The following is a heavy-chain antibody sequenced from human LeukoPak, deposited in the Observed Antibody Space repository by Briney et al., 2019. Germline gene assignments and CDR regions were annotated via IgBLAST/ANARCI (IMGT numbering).Heavy chain of an antibody. V-gene: IGHV1-8*01. Sequence: GASVKVSCKASGYTFTSYDINWVRQATGQGLEWMGWMNPNSGNTGYAQKFQGRVTMTRNTSISTAYMELSSLRSEDTAVYYCARDHTVTNPYDYWGQGTLVTVSS. CDR1: GYTFTSYD. CDR2: MNPNSGNT. CDR3: ARDHTVTNPYDY. J-gene: IGHJ4*02. D-gene: IGHD4-11*01.